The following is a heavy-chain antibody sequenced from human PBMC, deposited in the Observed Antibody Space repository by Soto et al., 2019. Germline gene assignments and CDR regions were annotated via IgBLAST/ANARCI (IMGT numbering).Heavy chain of an antibody. CDR3: ARDGGAATFDY. D-gene: IGHD1-26*01. J-gene: IGHJ4*02. CDR1: GGTFSSYA. V-gene: IGHV1-69*13. Sequence: RASVKVSCKAFGGTFSSYAINWIRQAPGQGLEWMGGIIPIFGTTTYAQRFQARVTITADESTSTAYMELSSLRSEDTALYYCARDGGAATFDYWGQGTLVTVSS. CDR2: IIPIFGTT.